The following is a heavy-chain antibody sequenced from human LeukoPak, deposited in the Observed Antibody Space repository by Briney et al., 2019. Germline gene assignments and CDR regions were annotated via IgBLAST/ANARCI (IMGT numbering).Heavy chain of an antibody. CDR1: GFTFSSYA. V-gene: IGHV3-23*01. D-gene: IGHD5-24*01. CDR2: ISGSGGST. J-gene: IGHJ3*02. Sequence: PGGSLRLSCAASGFTFSSYAMSWVRQAPGKGLEWVSAISGSGGSTYYADSVKGRFTISRDNSKNTLYLQMNSLRAEDTAVYYCARRVEMATSSHLDTWGKGKMVTVS. CDR3: ARRVEMATSSHLDT.